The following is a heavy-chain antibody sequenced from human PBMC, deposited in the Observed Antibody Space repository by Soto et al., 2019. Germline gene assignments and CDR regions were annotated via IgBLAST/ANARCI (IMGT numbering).Heavy chain of an antibody. V-gene: IGHV3-7*04. D-gene: IGHD6-19*01. CDR3: AGGAGWLIDY. CDR2: IKKDGSEK. J-gene: IGHJ4*02. CDR1: GFTFNAYW. Sequence: EVQLVESGGALVQPGGSLRLSCTASGFTFNAYWMNWVRQAPGKGLEWVANIKKDGSEKYYLDSVKGRFTISRDNAKNSLYLQMSSLVDEDTAVYYCAGGAGWLIDYWGQGTLVTVS.